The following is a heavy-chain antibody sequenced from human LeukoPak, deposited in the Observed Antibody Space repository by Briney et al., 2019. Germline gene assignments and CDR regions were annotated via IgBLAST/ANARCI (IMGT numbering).Heavy chain of an antibody. Sequence: ASVKVSCKASSYSFNRYGISWVRQAPGQGLEWMGWIGGYNGNTNYAQKFLGRVSMTADTSTSTAYMELRSLRSDDTAVYYCARDPNYYDSSGYYSYFDYWGQGTLVTVSS. D-gene: IGHD3-22*01. CDR1: SYSFNRYG. J-gene: IGHJ4*02. CDR3: ARDPNYYDSSGYYSYFDY. CDR2: IGGYNGNT. V-gene: IGHV1-18*01.